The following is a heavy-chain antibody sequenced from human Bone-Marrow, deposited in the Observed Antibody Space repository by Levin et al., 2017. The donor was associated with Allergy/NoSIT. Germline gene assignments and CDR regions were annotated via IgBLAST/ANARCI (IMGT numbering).Heavy chain of an antibody. CDR2: ITAGDGIT. CDR1: GYTFTSHT. CDR3: AREYSGKAFFDY. D-gene: IGHD5-12*01. Sequence: GESLKISCKASGYTFTSHTIQWVRQAPGQRLEWMGWITAGDGITMYSQNYQGRVTITRDTSANTAYMELSSLRSEDTAVYYCAREYSGKAFFDYWGQGTLVTVSS. J-gene: IGHJ4*02. V-gene: IGHV1-3*01.